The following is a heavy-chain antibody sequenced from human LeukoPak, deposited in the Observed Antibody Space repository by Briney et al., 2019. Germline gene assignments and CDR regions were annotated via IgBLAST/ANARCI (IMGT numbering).Heavy chain of an antibody. CDR1: GGSFSGYY. J-gene: IGHJ5*02. CDR3: ATLTTPGWFNP. Sequence: SETLSLTCAVYGGSFSGYYWSWIRQPRGKGLEWIGEINHSGSTNYNPSLKSRVTISVDTSKNQFSLKLSSVTAAHTAVYYCATLTTPGWFNPWGQGTLVTVSS. D-gene: IGHD1-1*01. CDR2: INHSGST. V-gene: IGHV4-34*01.